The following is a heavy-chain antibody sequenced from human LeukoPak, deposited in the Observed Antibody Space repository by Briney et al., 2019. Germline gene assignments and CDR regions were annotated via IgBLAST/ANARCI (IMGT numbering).Heavy chain of an antibody. CDR2: INHSGST. V-gene: IGHV4-34*01. Sequence: SETLSLTCAVYGGSFSGYYWSWIRQPPGKGLEWIGEINHSGSTNYNPSLKSRVTISVDTSKNQFSLKLSSVTAADTAVYYCARVKTGIAAAGTGYFDYWGQGTLVTVSS. CDR1: GGSFSGYY. D-gene: IGHD6-13*01. J-gene: IGHJ4*02. CDR3: ARVKTGIAAAGTGYFDY.